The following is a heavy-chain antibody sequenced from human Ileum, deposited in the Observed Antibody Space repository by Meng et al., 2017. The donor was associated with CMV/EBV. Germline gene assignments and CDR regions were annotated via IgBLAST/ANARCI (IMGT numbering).Heavy chain of an antibody. J-gene: IGHJ4*02. CDR1: GGSISSYS. D-gene: IGHD4-11*01. Sequence: QMPVQGSGPGLVKLSETLSLTCTVSGGSISSYSWNWIRQPAGKGLEWIGRIYTSGRTNYNPSLETRVTLSVDTSKNHFSLKLNSVTAADTAVYYCASGKSNLEYWGQGTLVTVSS. V-gene: IGHV4-4*07. CDR2: IYTSGRT. CDR3: ASGKSNLEY.